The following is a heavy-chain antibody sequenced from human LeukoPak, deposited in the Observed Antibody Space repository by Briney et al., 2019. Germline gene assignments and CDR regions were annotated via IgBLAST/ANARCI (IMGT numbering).Heavy chain of an antibody. J-gene: IGHJ5*02. V-gene: IGHV4-34*01. Sequence: SETLSLTRAVYGGSFSGYYWSWIRQPPGKGLEWIGSIYYSGTTHYSPSLESRVTISVDTSKNQFSLKLASVTAADTAIYYCAKGAGGFSYYNWFDPWGQGTLVTVSS. CDR1: GGSFSGYY. CDR3: AKGAGGFSYYNWFDP. CDR2: IYYSGTT. D-gene: IGHD5-18*01.